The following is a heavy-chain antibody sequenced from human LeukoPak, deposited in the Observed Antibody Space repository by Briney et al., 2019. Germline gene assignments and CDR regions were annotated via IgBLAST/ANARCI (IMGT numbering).Heavy chain of an antibody. J-gene: IGHJ4*02. V-gene: IGHV4-39*01. D-gene: IGHD3-10*01. Sequence: SETLSLTCTVSGGSISSSSYYWGWIRQPPGKGLEWIGSIYYSGSTYYNPSLKSRVTISVDTSKNQFSLKLSSVTAADTAVYYCARLADGSGSYSYYFDYWGQGTLVTVSS. CDR3: ARLADGSGSYSYYFDY. CDR2: IYYSGST. CDR1: GGSISSSSYY.